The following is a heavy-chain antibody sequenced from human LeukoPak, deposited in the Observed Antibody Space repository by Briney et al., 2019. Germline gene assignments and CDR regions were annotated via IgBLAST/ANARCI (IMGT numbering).Heavy chain of an antibody. CDR3: ARKGLVPPQADY. Sequence: SETLSLTCTVSGGSISSTSYYWGWIRQPPGKGLEWIGSIYYSGSTYYNPSLKSRVTISVDTSKNQFSLKLSSVTAADTAVYYCARKGLVPPQADYWGQGTLVTVSS. CDR2: IYYSGST. J-gene: IGHJ4*02. V-gene: IGHV4-39*07. CDR1: GGSISSTSYY. D-gene: IGHD6-6*01.